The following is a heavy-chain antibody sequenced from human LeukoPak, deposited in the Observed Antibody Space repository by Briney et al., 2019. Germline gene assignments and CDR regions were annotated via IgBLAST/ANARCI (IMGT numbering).Heavy chain of an antibody. V-gene: IGHV1-2*04. CDR1: GYTFTGYY. D-gene: IGHD3-9*01. Sequence: ASVKVSCKASGYTFTGYYMHWVRQAPGRGLEWMGWINPNSGGTNYAQKFQGWVTMTRDTSISTAYMELSRLRSDDTAVYYCARGPVLRYFDWLLSPRMDVWGQGTTVTVSS. CDR3: ARGPVLRYFDWLLSPRMDV. J-gene: IGHJ6*02. CDR2: INPNSGGT.